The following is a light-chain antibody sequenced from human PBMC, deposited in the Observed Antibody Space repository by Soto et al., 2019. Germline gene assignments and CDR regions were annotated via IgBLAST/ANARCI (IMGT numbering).Light chain of an antibody. Sequence: QSVLTQPPSVSAAPGQKVAISCSGSSSNIGDNYVSWYQQLPGTAPKLLIYDNNKRPSGIPDRFSGSKSGTSATLGITGLQTGDEADYYCGTWDSSRSGVFGGGTKLTV. V-gene: IGLV1-51*01. J-gene: IGLJ2*01. CDR1: SSNIGDNY. CDR2: DNN. CDR3: GTWDSSRSGV.